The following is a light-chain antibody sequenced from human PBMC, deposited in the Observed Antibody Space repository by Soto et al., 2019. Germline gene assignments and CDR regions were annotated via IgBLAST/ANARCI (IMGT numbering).Light chain of an antibody. CDR3: QQRSDWPWT. CDR2: DAS. V-gene: IGKV3D-20*02. J-gene: IGKJ1*01. CDR1: QSVRNNY. Sequence: IVLTQSPATLSLSPGERATLSCRASQSVRNNYLAWYQQKPGQAPRLLIYDASSRATGIPDRFSGSGSGTDFTLSISRLEPEDFAVYYCQQRSDWPWTFGQGTKVDIK.